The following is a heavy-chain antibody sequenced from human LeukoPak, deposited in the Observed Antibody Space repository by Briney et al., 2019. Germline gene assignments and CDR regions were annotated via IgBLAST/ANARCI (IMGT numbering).Heavy chain of an antibody. CDR2: INHSGST. Sequence: SETLSLTCAVYGGSFSGYYWSWIRQPPGKGLEWIGEINHSGSTNYNPSLKSRVTISVDTSKNQFSLKLSYVTAADTAVYCCATRHSLLWFGELLAPFSYWGQGTLVTVSS. CDR1: GGSFSGYY. V-gene: IGHV4-34*01. CDR3: ATRHSLLWFGELLAPFSY. J-gene: IGHJ4*02. D-gene: IGHD3-10*01.